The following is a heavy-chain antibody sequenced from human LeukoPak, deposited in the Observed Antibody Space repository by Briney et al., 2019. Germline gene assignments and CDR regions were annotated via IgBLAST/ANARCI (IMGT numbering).Heavy chain of an antibody. Sequence: GGSLRLSCAASGFSFRLYGMHWVRQAPGKGLEWVALMLYDGSGIYYADSVKGRFGVSRDNSNYMFYLQMTSLRAEDSAVYYCGRDLVRVNHLDGFDVGAKGHWSPSLQ. D-gene: IGHD1-14*01. J-gene: IGHJ3*01. CDR1: GFSFRLYG. CDR2: MLYDGSGI. CDR3: GRDLVRVNHLDGFDV. V-gene: IGHV3-33*05.